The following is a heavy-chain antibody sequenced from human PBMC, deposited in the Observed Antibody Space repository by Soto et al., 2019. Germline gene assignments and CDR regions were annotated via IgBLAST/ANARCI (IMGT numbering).Heavy chain of an antibody. CDR3: AGEIAVAGGGNWFDP. CDR1: GGTFSSYA. D-gene: IGHD6-19*01. CDR2: IIPIFGTA. Sequence: ASVKVSCKASGGTFSSYAISWVRQAPGQGLEWMGGIIPIFGTANYAQKFQGRVTITADKSTSTAYMELSSLRSEDTAVYYCAGEIAVAGGGNWFDPWGQGTLVTVSS. V-gene: IGHV1-69*06. J-gene: IGHJ5*02.